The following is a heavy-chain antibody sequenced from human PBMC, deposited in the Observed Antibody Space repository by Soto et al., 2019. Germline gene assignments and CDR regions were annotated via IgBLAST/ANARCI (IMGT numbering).Heavy chain of an antibody. CDR1: GGFISSSNYY. CDR3: ARHRLVSRYFDL. V-gene: IGHV4-39*01. Sequence: PSETLSLTCTVSGGFISSSNYYFFCLRQSPGKELELIGSIFYSGSTYHSPSLKSRVTMSVDTSKTAFSLQMTYVTAADTAVYYCARHRLVSRYFDLWGRGTLVTVSS. CDR2: IFYSGST. J-gene: IGHJ2*01. D-gene: IGHD3-9*01.